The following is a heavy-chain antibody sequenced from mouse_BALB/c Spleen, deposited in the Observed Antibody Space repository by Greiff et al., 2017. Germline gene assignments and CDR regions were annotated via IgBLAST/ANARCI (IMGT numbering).Heavy chain of an antibody. CDR1: GYSITSDYA. V-gene: IGHV3-2*02. CDR3: ARSYGTDAMDY. CDR2: ISYSGST. J-gene: IGHJ4*01. Sequence: EVQLVESGPGLVKPSQSLSLTCTVTGYSITSDYAWNWIRQFPGNKLEWMGYISYSGSTSYNPSLKSRISITRDTSKNQFFLQLNSVTTEDTATYYCARSYGTDAMDYWGQGTSVTVSS. D-gene: IGHD1-2*01.